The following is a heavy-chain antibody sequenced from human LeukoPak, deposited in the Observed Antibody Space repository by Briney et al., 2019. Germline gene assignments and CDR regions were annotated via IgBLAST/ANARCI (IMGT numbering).Heavy chain of an antibody. CDR1: GYTFTGYY. CDR2: INPNSGDT. Sequence: ASVKDSCKASGYTFTGYYIHWVRQAPGQGLEWMGWINPNSGDTNCAQKFQGRVTMTRDTSISTAYMELSRLRSDDTAVYYCARDGPHREVLPGALDIWGQGTMVTVSS. D-gene: IGHD1-26*01. CDR3: ARDGPHREVLPGALDI. J-gene: IGHJ3*02. V-gene: IGHV1-2*02.